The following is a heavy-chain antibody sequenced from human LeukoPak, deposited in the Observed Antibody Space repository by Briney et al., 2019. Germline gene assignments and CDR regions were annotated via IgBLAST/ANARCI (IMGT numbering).Heavy chain of an antibody. V-gene: IGHV4-39*01. Sequence: SETLSLTCTVSGGSISSSSYYWGWIRQPPGKGLEWIGSIYYSGSTYYNPSLKSRVTISVDTSKNQFSLKLSSVTAADTAVYYCAREGGTSCYRCVDYWGQGTLVTVSS. CDR1: GGSISSSSYY. D-gene: IGHD2-2*01. J-gene: IGHJ4*02. CDR2: IYYSGST. CDR3: AREGGTSCYRCVDY.